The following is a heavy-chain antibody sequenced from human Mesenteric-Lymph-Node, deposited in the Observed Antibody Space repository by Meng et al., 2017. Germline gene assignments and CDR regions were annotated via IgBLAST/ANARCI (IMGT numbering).Heavy chain of an antibody. Sequence: SETLSLTCTVSGGSISISGAHWGWKRQPPGKGLEWIATIYYTGSTDYNPSLKNRVTIEVDPSKNQFSLNLNSVTDTDTAVYYCVREKGPSSWYSNYYYGIDVWGQGTTVTVSS. J-gene: IGHJ6*02. D-gene: IGHD6-13*01. V-gene: IGHV4-39*07. CDR1: GGSISISGAH. CDR2: IYYTGST. CDR3: VREKGPSSWYSNYYYGIDV.